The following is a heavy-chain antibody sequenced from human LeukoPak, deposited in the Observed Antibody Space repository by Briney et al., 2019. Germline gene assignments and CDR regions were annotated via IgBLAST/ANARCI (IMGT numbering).Heavy chain of an antibody. Sequence: ASVKVSCKASGGTFSSYAISWGRQAPGQGLEWMGRIIPIFGTADYAQKFQGRVTITTDESTSTAYMELSSLRSEDTAVYYCAREGRGYSYGQVESWFDPWGQGTLVTVSS. V-gene: IGHV1-69*05. CDR3: AREGRGYSYGQVESWFDP. CDR2: IIPIFGTA. CDR1: GGTFSSYA. J-gene: IGHJ5*02. D-gene: IGHD5-18*01.